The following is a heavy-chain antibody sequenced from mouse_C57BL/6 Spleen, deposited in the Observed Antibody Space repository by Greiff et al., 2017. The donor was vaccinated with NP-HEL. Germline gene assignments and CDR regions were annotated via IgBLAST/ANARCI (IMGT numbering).Heavy chain of an antibody. V-gene: IGHV1-15*01. D-gene: IGHD1-1*01. J-gene: IGHJ2*01. CDR2: IDPEAGGT. CDR3: ARWGTTVVATNFDY. CDR1: GYTFTDYE. Sequence: VQLQQSGAELVRPGASVTLSCKASGYTFTDYEMHWVKQTPVHGLEWIGAIDPEAGGTAYNQKFKGKATLTAAKSSSTAYMELSILTSEDSAVYYCARWGTTVVATNFDYWGQGTTLTGSS.